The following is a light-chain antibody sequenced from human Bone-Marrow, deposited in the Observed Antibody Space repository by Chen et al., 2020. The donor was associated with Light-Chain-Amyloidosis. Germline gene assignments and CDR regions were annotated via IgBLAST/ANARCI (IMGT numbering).Light chain of an antibody. CDR1: SRDVGGSDS. J-gene: IGLJ3*02. CDR3: CSYAGIYWV. Sequence: QSSRTQPRSVSGSPGQPVTILCTRTSRDVGGSDSVSWYQQYPGKAPDLMIYDVSMRPPGVPDRFSASKSGNTASLTISGLQAEDEADYYCCSYAGIYWVFGGGTKLTVL. CDR2: DVS. V-gene: IGLV2-11*01.